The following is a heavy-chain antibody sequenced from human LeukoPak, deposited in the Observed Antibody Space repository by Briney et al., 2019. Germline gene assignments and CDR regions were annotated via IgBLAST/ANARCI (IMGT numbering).Heavy chain of an antibody. D-gene: IGHD6-25*01. Sequence: SETLSLTCTVSGGSTSSSSYYWGWIRQPPGKGLEWIGSIHYSGSTYYNPSLKSRVTISVDTSKNQFSLKLSSVTAADTAVYYCAGIGPAANVDYWGQGTLVTVSS. CDR3: AGIGPAANVDY. V-gene: IGHV4-39*01. CDR1: GGSTSSSSYY. CDR2: IHYSGST. J-gene: IGHJ4*02.